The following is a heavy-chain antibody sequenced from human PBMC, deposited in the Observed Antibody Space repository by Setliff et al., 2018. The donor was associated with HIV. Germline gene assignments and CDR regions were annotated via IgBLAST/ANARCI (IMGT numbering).Heavy chain of an antibody. D-gene: IGHD6-19*01. Sequence: CKASGGTFSSYAISWVRQAPGQGLEWMGGIIPIFGTANYAQKFRGRVTLTADESTSTAYMELSSLRSEDTAVYYCAKGSFDSSGWAHYYYYYMDVWGKGTTVTVSS. J-gene: IGHJ6*03. CDR1: GGTFSSYA. CDR2: IIPIFGTA. V-gene: IGHV1-69*01. CDR3: AKGSFDSSGWAHYYYYYMDV.